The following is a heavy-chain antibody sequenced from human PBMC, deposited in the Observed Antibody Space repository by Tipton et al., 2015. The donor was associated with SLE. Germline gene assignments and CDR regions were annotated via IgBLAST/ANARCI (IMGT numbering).Heavy chain of an antibody. Sequence: TLSLTCTVSGGSISSYYWSWVRQPPGKGLEWIGYIYYSGSTNYNPSLKSRVTISVDTSKNQFSLKLSSVSAADTAVYYCARDPGYCSGGSCSDAFDIWGQGTTVTVSS. J-gene: IGHJ3*02. CDR2: IYYSGST. CDR1: GGSISSYY. V-gene: IGHV4-59*01. D-gene: IGHD2-15*01. CDR3: ARDPGYCSGGSCSDAFDI.